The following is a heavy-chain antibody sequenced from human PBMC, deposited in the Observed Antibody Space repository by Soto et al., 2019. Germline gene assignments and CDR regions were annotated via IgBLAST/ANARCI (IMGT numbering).Heavy chain of an antibody. CDR2: IKQDGSEK. CDR1: GFTFSSYW. V-gene: IGHV3-7*02. Sequence: GGSLRLSCAASGFTFSSYWMSWVRQAPGKGLEWVANIKQDGSEKYYVDSVKGRFTISSDNAKNSLYLQMNSLRAEDTAVYYCARSRGYDFWSGYPVFWFDPWGQGTLVTVSS. D-gene: IGHD3-3*01. CDR3: ARSRGYDFWSGYPVFWFDP. J-gene: IGHJ5*02.